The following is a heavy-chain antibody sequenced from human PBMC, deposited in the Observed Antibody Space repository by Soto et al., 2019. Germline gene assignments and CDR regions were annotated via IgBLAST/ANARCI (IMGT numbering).Heavy chain of an antibody. CDR3: ARTWSYDFWSGYIFNDYYYGMDV. J-gene: IGHJ6*02. CDR2: FYYIGST. V-gene: IGHV4-59*01. CDR1: GGSISSYY. D-gene: IGHD3-3*01. Sequence: SETLSLTCTVSGGSISSYYWSWIRKPPGKGLEWIGYFYYIGSTNYNPSLKIRVTISVDTSNNQFSLKLSSVTAADTAVYYCARTWSYDFWSGYIFNDYYYGMDVWGQGTTVTVSS.